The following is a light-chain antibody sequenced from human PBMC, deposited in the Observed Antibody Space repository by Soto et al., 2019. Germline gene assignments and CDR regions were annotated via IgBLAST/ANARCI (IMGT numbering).Light chain of an antibody. V-gene: IGKV2-30*01. J-gene: IGKJ1*01. CDR1: QSLVYSDGNTY. CDR2: RVS. Sequence: DVVMTQSPLSLPVTLGQPASISCTSNQSLVYSDGNTYLNWFLQRPGHSPRRLIYRVSKRDSGGQDKFTGSGSGTDFTLKISRVEAEDLGRYYCRQARDWRTFGQGTKVELK. CDR3: RQARDWRT.